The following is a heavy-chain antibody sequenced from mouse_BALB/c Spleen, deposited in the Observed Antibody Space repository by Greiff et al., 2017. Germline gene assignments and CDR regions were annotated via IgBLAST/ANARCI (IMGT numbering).Heavy chain of an antibody. D-gene: IGHD2-4*01. J-gene: IGHJ3*01. CDR2: ISSGGSCT. CDR1: GFTFSSYG. V-gene: IGHV5-6*01. CDR3: ARSGAYDYTWFAY. Sequence: EVLLLESGGDLVKPGGSLKLSCAASGFTFSSYGMSWVRQTPDKRLEWIANISSGGSCTYYPDRVKGRFTISRDNAENTLYLQKSSLKSEDTAMYYCARSGAYDYTWFAYWGQGTLVTVSA.